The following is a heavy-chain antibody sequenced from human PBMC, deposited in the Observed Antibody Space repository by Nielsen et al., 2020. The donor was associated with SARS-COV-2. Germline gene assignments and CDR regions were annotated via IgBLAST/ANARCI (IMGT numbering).Heavy chain of an antibody. Sequence: GESLKISCAASGFSISDSGMRWVRQASGRGLEWLGRIRSKSHSYETVYAVSVRDRFTISRDDSENTAYLQMNSLRTEDTAVYFCARVNPVSDSWFDALDIWGQGTMVTVSS. CDR3: ARVNPVSDSWFDALDI. D-gene: IGHD6-13*01. CDR1: GFSISDSG. CDR2: IRSKSHSYET. J-gene: IGHJ3*02. V-gene: IGHV3-73*01.